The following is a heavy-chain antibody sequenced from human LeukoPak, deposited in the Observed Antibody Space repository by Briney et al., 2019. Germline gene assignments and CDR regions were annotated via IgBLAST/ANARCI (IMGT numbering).Heavy chain of an antibody. D-gene: IGHD5-24*01. V-gene: IGHV3-33*06. J-gene: IGHJ4*02. CDR1: GFTFSSYA. CDR3: AKDAVQMATTPYYFDY. Sequence: GGSLRLSCAASGFTFSSYAMHWVRQAPGKGLEWVALIWYDASNEYYADSVKGRFTISRDNSKNTLSLHITALSAEDTAVYFCAKDAVQMATTPYYFDYWGQGTLVTVSS. CDR2: IWYDASNE.